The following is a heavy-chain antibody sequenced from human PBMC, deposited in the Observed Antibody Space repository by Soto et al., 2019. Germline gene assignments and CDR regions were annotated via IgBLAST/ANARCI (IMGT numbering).Heavy chain of an antibody. J-gene: IGHJ4*02. D-gene: IGHD2-15*01. CDR1: GGTXSSYA. Sequence: GXSXKVSCKASGGTXSSYAISWVRQAPGQGLEWMGGIIPIFGTANYAQKFQVIVTITADESTRTAYMELISLRSEDTGVYYCARDCSGGSCYDDYWGQGTLVTVSS. CDR2: IIPIFGTA. CDR3: ARDCSGGSCYDDY. V-gene: IGHV1-69*13.